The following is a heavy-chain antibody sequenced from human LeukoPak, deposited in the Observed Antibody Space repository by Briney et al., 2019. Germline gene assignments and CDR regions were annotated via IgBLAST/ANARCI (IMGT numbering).Heavy chain of an antibody. CDR2: IYHSGST. CDR1: GYSISSGYY. J-gene: IGHJ6*03. Sequence: SETLSLTCTVSGYSISSGYYWGWIRQPPGKGLGWIGSIYHSGSTYYNPSLKSRVTISVDTSKNQFSLKLSSVTAADTAVYYCARGRGAPQRGYYYYYMDVWGKGTTVTVSS. CDR3: ARGRGAPQRGYYYYYMDV. V-gene: IGHV4-38-2*02. D-gene: IGHD6-25*01.